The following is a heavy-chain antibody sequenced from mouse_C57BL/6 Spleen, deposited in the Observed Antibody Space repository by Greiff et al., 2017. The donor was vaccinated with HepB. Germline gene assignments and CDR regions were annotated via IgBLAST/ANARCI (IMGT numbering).Heavy chain of an antibody. D-gene: IGHD1-1*01. CDR1: GFTFSSYA. V-gene: IGHV5-4*01. CDR3: ARGITTVVATTYYFDY. Sequence: EVQLVESGGGLVKPGGSLKLSCAASGFTFSSYAMSWVRQTPEKRLEWVATISDGGSYTYYPDNVKGRFTISRDNAKNNLYLQMSHLKSEDTAMYYCARGITTVVATTYYFDYWSQGTTLTVSS. CDR2: ISDGGSYT. J-gene: IGHJ2*01.